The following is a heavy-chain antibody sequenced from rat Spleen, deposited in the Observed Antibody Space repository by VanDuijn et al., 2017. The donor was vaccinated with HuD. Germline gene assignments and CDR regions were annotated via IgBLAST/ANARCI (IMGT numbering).Heavy chain of an antibody. CDR2: ISTGGGNT. CDR3: ARRAYYGYFDF. J-gene: IGHJ1*01. V-gene: IGHV5-25*01. Sequence: EVQLVESDGGLVQPGRSMKLSCAASGFTFSNYYMAWVRQAPTKGLEWVASISTGGGNTYYRDSVKGRFTISRDNAKNTQYLLMDSLRSEDTATYYCARRAYYGYFDFWGPGTMVTVSS. CDR1: GFTFSNYY.